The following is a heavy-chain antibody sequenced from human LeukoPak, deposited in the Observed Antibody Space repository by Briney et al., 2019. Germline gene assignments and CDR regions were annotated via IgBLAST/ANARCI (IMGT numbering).Heavy chain of an antibody. Sequence: ASVKVSCKASGYTFTSYYMHWVRQAPGQGLEWMGIINPSGGSTSYAQKFQGRVTMTRDTSTSTVYMELSSLRSEDTAVYYCARDQVEDSYGYKEDAFDIWGHGTMVTVSS. CDR2: INPSGGST. V-gene: IGHV1-46*01. CDR1: GYTFTSYY. CDR3: ARDQVEDSYGYKEDAFDI. D-gene: IGHD5-18*01. J-gene: IGHJ3*02.